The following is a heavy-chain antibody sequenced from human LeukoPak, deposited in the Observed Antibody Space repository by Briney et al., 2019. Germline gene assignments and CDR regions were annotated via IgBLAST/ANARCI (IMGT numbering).Heavy chain of an antibody. CDR3: AREGARIAAAGTRGWFDP. V-gene: IGHV1-69*06. CDR1: GGTFSSYA. CDR2: IIPIFGTA. Sequence: ASVKVSCKASGGTFSSYAISWVRQAPGQGLEWMGGIIPIFGTANYAQKFQGRVTITADKSTSTAYMELSSLRSEDTAVYYCAREGARIAAAGTRGWFDPWGQGTLVTVSS. J-gene: IGHJ5*02. D-gene: IGHD6-13*01.